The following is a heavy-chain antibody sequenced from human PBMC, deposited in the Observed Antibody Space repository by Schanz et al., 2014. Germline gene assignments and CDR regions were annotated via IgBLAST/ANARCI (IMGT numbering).Heavy chain of an antibody. D-gene: IGHD3-22*01. V-gene: IGHV4-30-2*06. Sequence: QVQLQESGSGLVTPSQTLSLTCGVSGGSMRRGAYSWNWIRQSPGKGLEWIGFVFYSGTTNYNPSLRGRVTMSIDTSKTPFSLRLSSLTAADTAVYYCATWRGDDSGGHGQFDYWGQGALVTVSS. CDR3: ATWRGDDSGGHGQFDY. J-gene: IGHJ4*02. CDR2: VFYSGTT. CDR1: GGSMRRGAYS.